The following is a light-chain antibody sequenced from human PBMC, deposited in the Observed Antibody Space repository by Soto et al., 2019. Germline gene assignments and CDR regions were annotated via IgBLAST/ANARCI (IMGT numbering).Light chain of an antibody. CDR3: QQRSDWPST. V-gene: IGKV3-11*01. CDR2: DAS. J-gene: IGKJ4*01. CDR1: QSVSSY. Sequence: EIVLTQSPATLSLSPGERATLSCRASQSVSSYLAWYQQKPGQAPRLRINDASNRATGIPARFSGSVSGTDFTLTISSLEPDDFAVYYCQQRSDWPSTFGGGTKVQIK.